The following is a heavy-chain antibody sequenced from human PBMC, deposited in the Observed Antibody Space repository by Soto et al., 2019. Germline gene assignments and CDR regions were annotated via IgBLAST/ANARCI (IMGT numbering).Heavy chain of an antibody. CDR3: AKLQAYCYGPGAYFDY. D-gene: IGHD5-18*01. CDR2: ISGSGGST. CDR1: VFTFSSYA. Sequence: EVQLLESGGGWVQPGGSLRLSFAASVFTFSSYAMSWVRQAPGKGLEWVSAISGSGGSTDYVDSVKGRFTISRDNSKKSLYLPMNSLRAQDTAVYYCAKLQAYCYGPGAYFDYWGQGTLVTVAS. V-gene: IGHV3-23*01. J-gene: IGHJ4*02.